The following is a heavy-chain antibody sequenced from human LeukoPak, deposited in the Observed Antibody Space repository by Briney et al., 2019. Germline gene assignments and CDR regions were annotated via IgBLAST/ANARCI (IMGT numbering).Heavy chain of an antibody. CDR2: INPNSGGT. CDR3: ARWYYDSSGYAYYYYYYMDV. CDR1: GYTFTGYY. D-gene: IGHD3-22*01. Sequence: ASVKVSCKASGYTFTGYYMHWVRQAPGQGLEWMGWINPNSGGTNYAQKFQGRVTMTRDTSISTAYMELSSLRSEDTAVYYCARWYYDSSGYAYYYYYYMDVWGKGTTVTISS. V-gene: IGHV1-2*02. J-gene: IGHJ6*03.